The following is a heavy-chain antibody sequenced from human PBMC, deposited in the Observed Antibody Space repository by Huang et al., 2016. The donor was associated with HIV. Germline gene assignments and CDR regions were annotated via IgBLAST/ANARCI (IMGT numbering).Heavy chain of an antibody. CDR2: FAPEKGET. V-gene: IGHV1-24*01. CDR3: ATGFDTYYDI. CDR1: GYTLTELS. D-gene: IGHD2-21*01. J-gene: IGHJ3*02. Sequence: QVQLVQSGAEVKKPGASVKVSCKVSGYTLTELSIHWVRQAPGKGLEWMGGFAPEKGETNTAQNFQGRVTMTEDTATDTAYMELNSLRSEDTAVYYCATGFDTYYDIWGQGTMVIASS.